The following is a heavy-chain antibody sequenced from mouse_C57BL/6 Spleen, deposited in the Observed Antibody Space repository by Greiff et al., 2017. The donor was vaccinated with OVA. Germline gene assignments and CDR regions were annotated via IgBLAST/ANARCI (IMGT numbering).Heavy chain of an antibody. D-gene: IGHD2-12*01. CDR2: IYPGDGDT. CDR1: GYAFSSYW. J-gene: IGHJ2*01. CDR3: ASPTSYDAYFDY. V-gene: IGHV1-80*01. Sequence: QVQLQQSGAELVKPGASVKISCKASGYAFSSYWMNWVKQRPGKGLEWIGQIYPGDGDTNYNGKFKGKATLTADKSSSTAYMQLSSLTSEDSAVYFGASPTSYDAYFDYWGQGTTLTVSS.